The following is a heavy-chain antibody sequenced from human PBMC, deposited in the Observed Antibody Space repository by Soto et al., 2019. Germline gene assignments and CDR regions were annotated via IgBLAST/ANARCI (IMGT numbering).Heavy chain of an antibody. V-gene: IGHV1-69*01. D-gene: IGHD3-16*01. CDR2: IIPIFGTA. J-gene: IGHJ3*02. CDR3: ARGGGALRQDAFDI. CDR1: GGTFSSYA. Sequence: QVQLVQSGAEVKKPGSSVKVSCKASGGTFSSYAIRWVRQAPGQGLEWMGGIIPIFGTANYAQKFQGRVTITADESTRTAYMELSSLRSEDTAVYYCARGGGALRQDAFDIWGQGTMVTVSS.